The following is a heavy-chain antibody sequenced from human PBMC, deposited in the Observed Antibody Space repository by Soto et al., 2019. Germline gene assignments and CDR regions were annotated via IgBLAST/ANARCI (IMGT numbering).Heavy chain of an antibody. V-gene: IGHV3-74*01. CDR3: VRDRTTFTLFDY. D-gene: IGHD1-7*01. CDR2: ISPDGTTT. Sequence: GGSLRLSCAASGFIFNTYWMHWVRHAPGKGLVWVSRISPDGTTTGYADSVRGRFTFSRDNAKNTLYLQMNSLRAEDTAVYYCVRDRTTFTLFDYWGQGALVTVSS. J-gene: IGHJ4*02. CDR1: GFIFNTYW.